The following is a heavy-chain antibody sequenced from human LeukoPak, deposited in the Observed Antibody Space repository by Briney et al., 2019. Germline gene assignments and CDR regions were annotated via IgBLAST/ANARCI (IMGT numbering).Heavy chain of an antibody. CDR3: AKVLLWFGEFSHFDH. V-gene: IGHV3-30*02. J-gene: IGHJ4*02. Sequence: GGSLRLSCAASGFTFSSYGMYWVRQAPGKGLEWVAFIRYDGSDKYYADSVKGRFTISRDNSKNTLYLQMNSLRAEDTAVYYCAKVLLWFGEFSHFDHWGQGTLVTVSS. D-gene: IGHD3-10*01. CDR2: IRYDGSDK. CDR1: GFTFSSYG.